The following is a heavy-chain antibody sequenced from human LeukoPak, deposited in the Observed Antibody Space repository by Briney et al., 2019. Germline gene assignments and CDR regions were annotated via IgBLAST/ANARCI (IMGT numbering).Heavy chain of an antibody. V-gene: IGHV3-23*01. CDR1: GFTFSSYG. D-gene: IGHD3-10*01. Sequence: PGGSLRLSCAASGFTFSSYGMSWVRQAPGKGLEWVSVISGSGGSTYYADSVKGRFTISRDNSKNTLYLQMNSLRAEDTAVYYCARQTGSGLFSLPGGQGTLVTVSS. CDR3: ARQTGSGLFSLP. CDR2: ISGSGGST. J-gene: IGHJ4*02.